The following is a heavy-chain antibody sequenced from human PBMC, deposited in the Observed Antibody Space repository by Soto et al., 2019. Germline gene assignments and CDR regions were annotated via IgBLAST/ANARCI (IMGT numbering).Heavy chain of an antibody. J-gene: IGHJ4*02. V-gene: IGHV3-33*01. Sequence: QVQLVESGGGVVQPGRSLRLSCAGSGFTLSSYGMHWVRQAPGKGLEWVAVIWYDGDKKYYADSVKVRFTISRDESKNTVYLHMSSLRGEDTGVYYCARGSAGSESVVVVPAIDFYSFDTWGQGTLVSVTS. CDR3: ARGSAGSESVVVVPAIDFYSFDT. D-gene: IGHD2-15*01. CDR1: GFTLSSYG. CDR2: IWYDGDKK.